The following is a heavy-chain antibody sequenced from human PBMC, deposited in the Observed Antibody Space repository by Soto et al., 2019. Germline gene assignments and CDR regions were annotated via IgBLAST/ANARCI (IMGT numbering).Heavy chain of an antibody. CDR3: ASGRDWFGP. CDR2: IYHSGST. J-gene: IGHJ5*02. D-gene: IGHD1-26*01. V-gene: IGHV4-30-2*01. Sequence: QLQLQESGSGLVKPSQTLSLTCTVSGGSVSSGGSSWTWIRQAPGKALEWIGYIYHSGSTYYNPSVTQYHPSLKSRVTISVDGSKNQVSLTLSSVTAADTAVYYCASGRDWFGPWGRGTLVTVSS. CDR1: GGSVSSGGSS.